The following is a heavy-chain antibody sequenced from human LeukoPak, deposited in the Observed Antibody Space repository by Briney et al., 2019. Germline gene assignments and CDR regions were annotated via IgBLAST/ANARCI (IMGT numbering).Heavy chain of an antibody. CDR3: ANGNRCTSPNCLGYYYFYMDV. Sequence: GGSLRLSCAASGFTFSNAWMSWVRQAPGRGLEWVSGFSGSGGTTYYADSVKGRFTISRDNSKNTLYLQMNSLRAEDTAVYYCANGNRCTSPNCLGYYYFYMDVWGKGTTVTVSS. V-gene: IGHV3-23*01. J-gene: IGHJ6*03. CDR2: FSGSGGTT. CDR1: GFTFSNAW. D-gene: IGHD2-8*01.